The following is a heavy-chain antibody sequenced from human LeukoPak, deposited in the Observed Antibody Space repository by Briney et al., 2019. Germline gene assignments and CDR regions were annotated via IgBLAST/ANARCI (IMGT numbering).Heavy chain of an antibody. Sequence: PGGSLRLSCAASGFTVSSNYMSWVRQAPGKGLEWVGFIRSKPYGGTTEYAASVKGRFTISRDDPKSIAYLQMNSLKTEDTAVYFCTRVAYGYVVDYWGRGILVTVSS. V-gene: IGHV3-49*04. CDR1: GFTVSSNY. D-gene: IGHD3-16*01. CDR2: IRSKPYGGTT. J-gene: IGHJ4*02. CDR3: TRVAYGYVVDY.